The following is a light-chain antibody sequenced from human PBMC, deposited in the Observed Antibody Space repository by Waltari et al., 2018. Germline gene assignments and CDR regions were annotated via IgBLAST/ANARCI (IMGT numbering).Light chain of an antibody. CDR2: GAS. CDR1: QSVSSSY. CDR3: QQYGSSPRT. Sequence: EIVLTQSPGTLSLSPGERVTLSCRASQSVSSSYLAWYQQKPGQAPRLLIYGASSRATGIPDRFSGSRSGTDFTLTISRLGPEDFAVYYCQQYGSSPRTFGQGTKVEI. J-gene: IGKJ1*01. V-gene: IGKV3-20*01.